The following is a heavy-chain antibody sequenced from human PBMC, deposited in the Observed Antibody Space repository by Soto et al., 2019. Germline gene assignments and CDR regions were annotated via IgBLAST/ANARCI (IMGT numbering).Heavy chain of an antibody. J-gene: IGHJ6*03. CDR1: GYNFTSYD. CDR2: MNLNSGNT. D-gene: IGHD3-3*01. V-gene: IGHV1-8*01. CDR3: ARSDFWSGYYSEDYYYYYMDV. Sequence: QVQLVQSGAEVKKPGASVKVSCKASGYNFTSYDINWVRQATGQGIEWMGWMNLNSGNTGYAQKFQGRVTMTRNTSISTAYVELSSLRSEDTAVYYCARSDFWSGYYSEDYYYYYMDVWGKGTTVTVSS.